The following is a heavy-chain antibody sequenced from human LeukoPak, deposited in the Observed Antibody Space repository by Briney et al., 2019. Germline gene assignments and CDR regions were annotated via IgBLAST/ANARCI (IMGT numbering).Heavy chain of an antibody. Sequence: GGSLRLSCAASGFTFSDYYMSWVRQAPGKGLEWVSYISSSGGYTNYADSVKGRFTISRDNAKNSLYLQMNILRAEDTAVYYCARAGYEALAYWGQGTLVTVSS. CDR3: ARAGYEALAY. V-gene: IGHV3-11*06. D-gene: IGHD3-3*01. CDR1: GFTFSDYY. CDR2: ISSSGGYT. J-gene: IGHJ4*02.